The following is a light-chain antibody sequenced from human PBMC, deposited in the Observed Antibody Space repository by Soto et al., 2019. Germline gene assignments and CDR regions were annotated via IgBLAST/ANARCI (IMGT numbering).Light chain of an antibody. J-gene: IGKJ4*01. CDR1: QSVSSNY. CDR3: QQYGSSAGLT. CDR2: GAS. Sequence: ESVLTQSPGSLSLSPGERATLSCRASQSVSSNYLAWYQHKPGQAPRLLIYGASSRATGIPDRFSGSGSGTEFTLTISRLEPEDFAVYYCQQYGSSAGLTFGGGTKVEIK. V-gene: IGKV3-20*01.